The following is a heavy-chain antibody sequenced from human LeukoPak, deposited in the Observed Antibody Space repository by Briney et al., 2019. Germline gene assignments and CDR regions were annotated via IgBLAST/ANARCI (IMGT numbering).Heavy chain of an antibody. D-gene: IGHD6-19*01. V-gene: IGHV4-61*02. CDR3: TRGWSSGGAFDI. CDR2: IYISGRT. CDR1: GGPISSGYS. Sequence: SETLSLTCTVSGGPISSGYSWTWIRQPAGEGLEWIGRIYISGRTDYNLSLKSRITISLDTSKNQFSLEMNSVTAADTAVYYCTRGWSSGGAFDIWGQGTMVTVSS. J-gene: IGHJ3*02.